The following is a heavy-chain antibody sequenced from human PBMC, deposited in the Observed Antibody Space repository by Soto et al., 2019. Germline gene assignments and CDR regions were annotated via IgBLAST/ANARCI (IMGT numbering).Heavy chain of an antibody. D-gene: IGHD5-12*01. Sequence: GGSLRLSCAASGFTFRFYAMSWVRQAPGKGLEWVSAIGGSGDSTHYAESVKGRFTISRDSPTNTLYLQMSSLRGEDTAVYFCARGGYSNYWYLDSWGQGTLVTVSS. V-gene: IGHV3-23*01. CDR3: ARGGYSNYWYLDS. CDR1: GFTFRFYA. CDR2: IGGSGDST. J-gene: IGHJ5*01.